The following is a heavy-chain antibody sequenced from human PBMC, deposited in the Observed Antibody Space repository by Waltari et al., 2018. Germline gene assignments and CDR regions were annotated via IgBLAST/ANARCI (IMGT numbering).Heavy chain of an antibody. CDR3: ARELSADY. D-gene: IGHD3-10*01. J-gene: IGHJ4*02. CDR2: MSSTSSYI. CDR1: GFSFSSYT. V-gene: IGHV3-21*01. Sequence: DVQLVESVGGLVKPGGSLRLSCAASGFSFSSYTMNWVRQAPEKGLEWVSTMSSTSSYIYDAAPLTGRVTISRDNAKSSLYMQMNSLRAEDTAVYYCARELSADYWGQGTLVTVSS.